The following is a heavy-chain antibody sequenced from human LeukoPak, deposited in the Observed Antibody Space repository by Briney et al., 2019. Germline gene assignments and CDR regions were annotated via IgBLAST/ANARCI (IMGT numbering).Heavy chain of an antibody. CDR3: AKDEDARPMYFQD. D-gene: IGHD3-10*02. J-gene: IGHJ1*01. V-gene: IGHV3-23*01. CDR1: GFTFSSYI. CDR2: ISGSGGSI. Sequence: QSGRSLRLSCAASGFTFSSYIMHWVRQAPGKGLEWVSAISGSGGSIYYADSVKGRFTVSRDNSKNTLYLQMNTLRAEDTAVYYCAKDEDARPMYFQDWGQGTLVTVSS.